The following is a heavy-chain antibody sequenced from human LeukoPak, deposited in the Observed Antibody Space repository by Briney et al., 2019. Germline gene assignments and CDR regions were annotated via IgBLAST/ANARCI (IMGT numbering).Heavy chain of an antibody. V-gene: IGHV3-7*01. D-gene: IGHD3-16*01. CDR2: IKQDGSKI. CDR3: AGGDSFDI. Sequence: GGSLRLSCAAPGFTFRNYWMSWVRQTPGKGLEWVANIKQDGSKIWYVDSVKGRFTISRDNAKSALYLQMDSLRTEDTAVYYCAGGDSFDIWGQGTIVSVSS. CDR1: GFTFRNYW. J-gene: IGHJ3*02.